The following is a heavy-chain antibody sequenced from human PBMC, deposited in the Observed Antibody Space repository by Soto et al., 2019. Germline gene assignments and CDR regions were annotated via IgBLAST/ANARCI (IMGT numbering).Heavy chain of an antibody. J-gene: IGHJ4*02. D-gene: IGHD2-8*01. CDR2: ISYDGSNK. CDR3: AREQGYCTNGVCLIGFDY. Sequence: PGGSLRLSCAASGFTFSSYAMHWVRQAPGKGLEWVAVISYDGSNKYYADSVKGRFTISRDNSKNTLYLQMNSLRAEDTAVYYCAREQGYCTNGVCLIGFDYWGQGTLVTVSS. CDR1: GFTFSSYA. V-gene: IGHV3-30-3*01.